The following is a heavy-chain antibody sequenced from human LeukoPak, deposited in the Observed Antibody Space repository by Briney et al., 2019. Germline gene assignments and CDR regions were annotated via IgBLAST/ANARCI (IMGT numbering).Heavy chain of an antibody. CDR3: ARVESVVRFDY. CDR2: IYYSGST. V-gene: IGHV4-39*07. Sequence: SETLSLTCTVSGGSISSSSYHWGWIRQPPGKGLEWIGSIYYSGSTYYNPSLKSRVAISVDTSKNQFSLKLSSVTAADTAVYYCARVESVVRFDYWGQGTLVTVSS. J-gene: IGHJ4*02. CDR1: GGSISSSSYH. D-gene: IGHD2-15*01.